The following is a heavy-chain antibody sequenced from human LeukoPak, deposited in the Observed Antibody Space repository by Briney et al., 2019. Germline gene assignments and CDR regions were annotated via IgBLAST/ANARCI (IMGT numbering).Heavy chain of an antibody. J-gene: IGHJ4*02. CDR3: ATIKRGNIYGYFDF. V-gene: IGHV4-4*07. Sequence: SETLSLTCTVSGGSISSCYWSWIRQPAGKGLEWIGRIYTSGSTNYNPSLKSRVTMSVDTSKNQFSLKLSSVTAADTAVYYCATIKRGNIYGYFDFWGQGILVTVSS. CDR1: GGSISSCY. CDR2: IYTSGST. D-gene: IGHD5-18*01.